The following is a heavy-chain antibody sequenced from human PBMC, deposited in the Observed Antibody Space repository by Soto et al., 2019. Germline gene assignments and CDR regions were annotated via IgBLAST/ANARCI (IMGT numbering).Heavy chain of an antibody. V-gene: IGHV4-59*08. CDR3: ARHRTPYGDYADY. D-gene: IGHD4-17*01. CDR1: GGSIINYG. Sequence: WSVVGGSIINYGGSWILQPPGKGLEWIGYIYYSGSTNYNPSLKSRVTISVDTSKNQFSLKLSSVTAADTAVYYCARHRTPYGDYADYWGQGTLVTVSS. CDR2: IYYSGST. J-gene: IGHJ4*02.